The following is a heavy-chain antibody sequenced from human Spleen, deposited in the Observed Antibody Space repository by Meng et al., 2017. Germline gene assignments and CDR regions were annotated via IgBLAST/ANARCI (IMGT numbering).Heavy chain of an antibody. CDR3: ARDEDISAAGKLFGEY. CDR1: GYTFTSYD. V-gene: IGHV1/OR15-3*03. CDR2: INGGDGYT. J-gene: IGHJ4*02. D-gene: IGHD6-13*01. Sequence: ASVKVSCKASGYTFTSYDINWVRQATGQGLEWMGWINGGDGYTKYSQKLQGRVAITRDRSASTAYMELSGLRSDDTAMYYCARDEDISAAGKLFGEYWGQGTLVTVSS.